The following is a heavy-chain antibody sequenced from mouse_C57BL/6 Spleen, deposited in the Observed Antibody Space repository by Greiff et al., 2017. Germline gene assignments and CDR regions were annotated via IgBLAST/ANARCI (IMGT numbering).Heavy chain of an antibody. Sequence: VKLVESGPGLVQPSQSLSITCTVSGFSLTSYGVHWVRQSPGKGLEWLGVIRSGGSTDYNAAFISRLSISKDNYKSQVFFKMNRLQADDTAIDYCARKGDDGFAWFAYWGQGTLVTVSA. J-gene: IGHJ3*01. D-gene: IGHD2-3*01. CDR2: IRSGGST. V-gene: IGHV2-2*01. CDR1: GFSLTSYG. CDR3: ARKGDDGFAWFAY.